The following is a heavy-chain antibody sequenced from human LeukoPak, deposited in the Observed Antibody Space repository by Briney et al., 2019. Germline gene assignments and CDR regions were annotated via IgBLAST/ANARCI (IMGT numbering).Heavy chain of an antibody. CDR1: GFTFSSYG. Sequence: GGSLRLSCAASGFTFSSYGMHWVRQAPGKGLEWVAVIWYDGSNKYYADSVKGRFTISRDNSKNTLYLQMNSLRAEDTAVYYCARDQWYSGSPGGWFDPWGQGTLVTVSS. CDR3: ARDQWYSGSPGGWFDP. J-gene: IGHJ5*02. V-gene: IGHV3-33*01. D-gene: IGHD1-26*01. CDR2: IWYDGSNK.